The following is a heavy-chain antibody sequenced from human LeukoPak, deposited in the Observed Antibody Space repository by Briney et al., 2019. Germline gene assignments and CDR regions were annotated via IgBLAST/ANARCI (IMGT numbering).Heavy chain of an antibody. CDR3: AKSEMATRGLKAFDI. D-gene: IGHD5-24*01. CDR2: ISGSGGST. J-gene: IGHJ3*02. CDR1: GFTFSSYA. Sequence: GGPLRLSCAASGFTFSSYAMSWVRQAPGKGLEWVSAISGSGGSTYYADSVKGRFTISRDNSKNTLYLQMNSLRAEDTAVYYCAKSEMATRGLKAFDIWGQGTMVTVSS. V-gene: IGHV3-23*01.